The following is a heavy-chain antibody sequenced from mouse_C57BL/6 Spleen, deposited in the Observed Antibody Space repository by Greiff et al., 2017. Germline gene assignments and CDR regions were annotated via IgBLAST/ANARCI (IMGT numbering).Heavy chain of an antibody. V-gene: IGHV14-4*01. D-gene: IGHD2-3*01. CDR3: TRDGYSTLFAY. Sequence: VQLQQSGAELVRPGASVKLSCTASGFNIKDDYMHWVKQRPEQGLEWIGWIDPENGDTEYASKFQGKATITADTSSNTAYLQLSSLTSEDTAVYYCTRDGYSTLFAYWGQGTLVTVSA. J-gene: IGHJ3*01. CDR1: GFNIKDDY. CDR2: IDPENGDT.